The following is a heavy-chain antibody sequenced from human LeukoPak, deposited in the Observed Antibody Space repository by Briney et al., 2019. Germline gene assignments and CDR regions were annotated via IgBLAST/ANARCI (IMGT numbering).Heavy chain of an antibody. D-gene: IGHD3-10*01. Sequence: GGSLRLSCAASGFTLSSYAMSWVRQGPGKGLEWVSAISVSGNTYHADSVKGRFTISRDSSKNTLYLQMNSLRAGDAAVYYCAKYYYGSGSYFDYWGQGTLVTVSS. CDR1: GFTLSSYA. CDR2: ISVSGNT. CDR3: AKYYYGSGSYFDY. V-gene: IGHV3-23*01. J-gene: IGHJ4*02.